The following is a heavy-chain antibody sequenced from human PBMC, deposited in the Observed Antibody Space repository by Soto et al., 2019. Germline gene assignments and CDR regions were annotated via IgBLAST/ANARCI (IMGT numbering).Heavy chain of an antibody. Sequence: GASVKVSCKASGYTFTSYGISWVRQAPGQGLEWMGWISAYNGNTNYAQKLQGRVTMTTDTSTSTAYMELRSPRSDDTAVYYCARVGGDYGDYYYYGMDVWGQGTTVTVSS. D-gene: IGHD4-17*01. V-gene: IGHV1-18*01. CDR3: ARVGGDYGDYYYYGMDV. CDR2: ISAYNGNT. CDR1: GYTFTSYG. J-gene: IGHJ6*02.